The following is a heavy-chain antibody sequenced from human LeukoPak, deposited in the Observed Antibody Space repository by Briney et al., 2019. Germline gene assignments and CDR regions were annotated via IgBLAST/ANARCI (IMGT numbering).Heavy chain of an antibody. CDR3: ARQLARHSYGLGL. J-gene: IGHJ2*01. V-gene: IGHV4-34*01. D-gene: IGHD5-18*01. CDR2: INHSGST. CDR1: GGSFSGYY. Sequence: SETLSLTCAVYGGSFSGYYWSWIRQPPGKGLEWTGEINHSGSTNYNPSLKSRVTISVDTSKNQFSLKLSSVTAADTAVYYCARQLARHSYGLGLWGRGTLVTVSS.